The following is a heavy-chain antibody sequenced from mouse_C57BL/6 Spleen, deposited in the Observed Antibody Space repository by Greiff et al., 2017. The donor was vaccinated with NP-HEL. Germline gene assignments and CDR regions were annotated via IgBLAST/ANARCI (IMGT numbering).Heavy chain of an antibody. V-gene: IGHV1-82*01. Sequence: QVQLKESGPELVKPGASVKISCKASGYAFSSSWMNWVKQRPGTGLEWIGRIYPGDGDTNYNGKFKGKATLTADISSSTAYMQLSSLTSEDSAVYFCAYYYGSSCVAMDYWGQGASVTVSS. CDR3: AYYYGSSCVAMDY. CDR1: GYAFSSSW. D-gene: IGHD1-1*01. J-gene: IGHJ4*01. CDR2: IYPGDGDT.